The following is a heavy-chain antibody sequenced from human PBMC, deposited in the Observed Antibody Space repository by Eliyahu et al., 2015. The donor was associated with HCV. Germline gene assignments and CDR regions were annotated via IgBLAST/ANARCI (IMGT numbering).Heavy chain of an antibody. D-gene: IGHD6-19*01. Sequence: EVQLVESGGGLVQPGGSLRLSCAAXGFTXSSYWMSWVRQAPGKGLGWGANIKQDGSEKYYVDSVKGRFSISRDNAKKSVHLQMNSLRAEDTAVYYCARGSIVVAGLASWYFDLWGRGTLVTVSS. CDR1: GFTXSSYW. CDR3: ARGSIVVAGLASWYFDL. CDR2: IKQDGSEK. V-gene: IGHV3-7*04. J-gene: IGHJ2*01.